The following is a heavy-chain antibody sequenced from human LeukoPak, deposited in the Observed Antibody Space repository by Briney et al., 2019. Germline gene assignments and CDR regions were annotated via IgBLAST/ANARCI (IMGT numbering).Heavy chain of an antibody. Sequence: ASVKVSCKASGYTFTNYHINWVRQATGQGLEWMGWMKPNNGDSGYAQKFQGRVTITRDTSISTSYMELRSLRSDDTAVYFCARTTSFTASGYDYWGQGTLVTVSS. D-gene: IGHD6-25*01. V-gene: IGHV1-8*03. CDR3: ARTTSFTASGYDY. CDR2: MKPNNGDS. CDR1: GYTFTNYH. J-gene: IGHJ4*02.